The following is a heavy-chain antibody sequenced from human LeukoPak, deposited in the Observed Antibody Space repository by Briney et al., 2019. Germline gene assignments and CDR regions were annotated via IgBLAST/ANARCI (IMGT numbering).Heavy chain of an antibody. CDR3: ASLYYDFWSGYRDY. CDR1: GFTFSSYS. V-gene: IGHV3-48*01. Sequence: GGSLRLSCAASGFTFSSYSMTWVRQAPGKGLEWVSSISGSSSTIYYADSVKGRFTISRDNAKNSLYLQMNSLRAEDTAVYYCASLYYDFWSGYRDYWGQGTLVTVSS. J-gene: IGHJ4*02. D-gene: IGHD3-3*01. CDR2: ISGSSSTI.